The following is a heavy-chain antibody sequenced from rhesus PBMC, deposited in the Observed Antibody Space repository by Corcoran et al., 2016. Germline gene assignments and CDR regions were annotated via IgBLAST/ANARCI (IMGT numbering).Heavy chain of an antibody. Sequence: QVQLQESGPGLVKPSETLSLTCAVSGWSLKSIPGWSWARKSPGTGREWIGYIADTGDTDYNPSLKSRVTSSRDTSRNQFSLKMTSVTAADTAVYYCVRGGYGTRTDYWGQGVLVTVSS. CDR1: GWSLKSIPG. CDR2: IADTGDT. V-gene: IGHV4-127*01. D-gene: IGHD1-1*01. CDR3: VRGGYGTRTDY. J-gene: IGHJ4*01.